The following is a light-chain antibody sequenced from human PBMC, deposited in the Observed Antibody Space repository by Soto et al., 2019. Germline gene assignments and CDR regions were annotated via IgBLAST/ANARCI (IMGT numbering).Light chain of an antibody. V-gene: IGKV2-28*01. CDR2: LGS. J-gene: IGKJ2*01. CDR1: QSLLYGAGYMY. CDR3: MQTLQTPYT. Sequence: DIVMTQSPLSLPVTPGEPASISCRSSQSLLYGAGYMYVDWYLQKPGQPPQLLIFLGSNRAPGVPDRVSGSVSGTDFTLKISRVETEDLGVYYCMQTLQTPYTFGQGTKLEIK.